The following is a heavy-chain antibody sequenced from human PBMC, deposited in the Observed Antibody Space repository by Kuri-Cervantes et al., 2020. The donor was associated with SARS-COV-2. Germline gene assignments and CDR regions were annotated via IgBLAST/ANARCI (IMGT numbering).Heavy chain of an antibody. D-gene: IGHD3-10*01. CDR2: IIPISGIT. V-gene: IGHV1-69*10. CDR1: GGTFSSYA. Sequence: SVNVSCKASGGTFSSYALSWVRQAPGQGLEWMGGIIPISGITNYAQRFQGRVTITADKSTSTAYMELGSLRSDDTAVYYCARVVGYYYGSGSYYNDQYYFDYWGQGTLVTVSS. J-gene: IGHJ4*02. CDR3: ARVVGYYYGSGSYYNDQYYFDY.